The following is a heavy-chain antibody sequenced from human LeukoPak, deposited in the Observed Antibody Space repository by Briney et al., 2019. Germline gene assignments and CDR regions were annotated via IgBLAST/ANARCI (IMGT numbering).Heavy chain of an antibody. CDR1: GYSFTGYY. D-gene: IGHD2-2*01. J-gene: IGHJ5*02. CDR2: INPNSGGT. Sequence: ASVKVSCKASGYSFTGYYMHWVRQAPGQGLEWMGLINPNSGGTNYAQKFQGRVTMTRDTSISTAYMELSRLRSDDTAVYYCARVARGRYCSSTSCYEDWFDPWGQGTLVTVSS. CDR3: ARVARGRYCSSTSCYEDWFDP. V-gene: IGHV1-2*02.